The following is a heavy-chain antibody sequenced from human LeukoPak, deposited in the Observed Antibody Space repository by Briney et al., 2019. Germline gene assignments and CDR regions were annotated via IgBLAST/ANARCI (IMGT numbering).Heavy chain of an antibody. CDR3: ARGLPHYWYFDL. V-gene: IGHV4-61*02. J-gene: IGHJ2*01. CDR2: IHSSGST. Sequence: SETLSLTCTVSGGSISSGGYYWSWIRQPAGKGMEWIGRIHSSGSTNYNPSFSNRLTVSVDTSKNQFSLRLSSVTAADTAVYYCARGLPHYWYFDLWGRGTLVTVSS. D-gene: IGHD5-12*01. CDR1: GGSISSGGYY.